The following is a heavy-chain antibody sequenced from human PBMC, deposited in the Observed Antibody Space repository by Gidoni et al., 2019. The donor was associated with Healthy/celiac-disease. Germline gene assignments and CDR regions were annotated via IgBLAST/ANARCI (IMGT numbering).Heavy chain of an antibody. Sequence: EVQLLESVGGWVQSGGSLRVSCAASGFTSSSYARRWVRQSPGKGLEWVSVISGSGGSTYYADSVKGRFTISRDNTKNTLYLQMNSLRAEDTAVYYCAKDLVEAAHLFDYWGQGTLVTVSS. V-gene: IGHV3-23*01. CDR1: GFTSSSYA. D-gene: IGHD6-25*01. CDR3: AKDLVEAAHLFDY. CDR2: ISGSGGST. J-gene: IGHJ4*02.